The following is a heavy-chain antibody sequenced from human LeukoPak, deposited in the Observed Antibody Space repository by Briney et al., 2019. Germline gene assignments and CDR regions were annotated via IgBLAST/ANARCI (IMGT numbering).Heavy chain of an antibody. CDR1: GGTFSSYA. J-gene: IGHJ4*02. D-gene: IGHD3-22*01. CDR2: IIPMLGTA. V-gene: IGHV1-69*13. Sequence: SVKVSCKASGGTFSSYAISWVRQAPGQGLEWMGGIIPMLGTAHYAQKFQGRVTITADESTSTAYMELSSLRSEDTAVYYCARDRRPTYYYDSSGYYHLFDYWGQGTLVTVSS. CDR3: ARDRRPTYYYDSSGYYHLFDY.